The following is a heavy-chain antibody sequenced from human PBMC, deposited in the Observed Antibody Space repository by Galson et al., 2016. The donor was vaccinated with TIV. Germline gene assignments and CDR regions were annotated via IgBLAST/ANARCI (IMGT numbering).Heavy chain of an antibody. J-gene: IGHJ4*01. V-gene: IGHV4-39*07. CDR1: GASLTSPSHY. CDR3: ARTAYCAGDCRQVGFDY. D-gene: IGHD2-21*01. Sequence: SETLSLTCTVSGASLTSPSHYWGWIRQPPGKGLEWIGSLHYGGNTYFNRSLRSRVTISVDTSNNQFSLRLTSVTAADTGVSYCARTAYCAGDCRQVGFDYLGQGTLVTMSS. CDR2: LHYGGNT.